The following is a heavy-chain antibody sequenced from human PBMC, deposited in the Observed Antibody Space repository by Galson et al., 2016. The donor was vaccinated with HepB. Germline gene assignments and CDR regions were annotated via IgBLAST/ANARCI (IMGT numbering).Heavy chain of an antibody. J-gene: IGHJ4*02. CDR3: VSSLDQLLYDY. Sequence: SVKVSCKASGTTFMRHDIHWVRQAPGQGPEWMGIINPSDGSTTYAQKFQGRVTMTRDTSTSTVHMELSSLRSEDTAVYYCVSSLDQLLYDYWGQGTLVTVSS. D-gene: IGHD2-21*01. CDR2: INPSDGST. CDR1: GTTFMRHD. V-gene: IGHV1-46*01.